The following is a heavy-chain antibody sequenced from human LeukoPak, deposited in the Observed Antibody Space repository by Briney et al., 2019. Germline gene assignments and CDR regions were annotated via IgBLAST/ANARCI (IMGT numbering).Heavy chain of an antibody. CDR3: TRHQWVPAFDV. CDR2: IYYSGST. CDR1: GGSISSYY. Sequence: PSQTLFLTCTVSGGSISSYYWSWIRKPPGKGLEWIGYIYYSGSTNYNPSLKSRVTISVDTSKNQFSLKLSSVTAADTAVYYCTRHQWVPAFDVWGQGTMVTVSS. V-gene: IGHV4-59*08. J-gene: IGHJ3*01. D-gene: IGHD1-26*01.